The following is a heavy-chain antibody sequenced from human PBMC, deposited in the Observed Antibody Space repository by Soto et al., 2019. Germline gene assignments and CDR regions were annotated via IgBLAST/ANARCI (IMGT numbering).Heavy chain of an antibody. J-gene: IGHJ6*02. V-gene: IGHV4-61*01. CDR1: GGSVSSGSYY. Sequence: SETLSLTCTVSGGSVSSGSYYWSWIRQPPGKGLEWIGYIYYSGSTNYNPSLKSRVTISVDTSKNQFSLKLSSVTAADTAVYYCARGGSPRQIQYYDYVWGSYRTGYYYGMDVWGQGTTVTVSS. D-gene: IGHD3-16*02. CDR2: IYYSGST. CDR3: ARGGSPRQIQYYDYVWGSYRTGYYYGMDV.